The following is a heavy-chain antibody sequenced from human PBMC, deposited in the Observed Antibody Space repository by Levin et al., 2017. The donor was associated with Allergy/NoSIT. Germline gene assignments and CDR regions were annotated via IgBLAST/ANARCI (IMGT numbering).Heavy chain of an antibody. CDR3: AMLIAARRLRYYYYGMDV. CDR1: GYTFTSYD. J-gene: IGHJ6*02. V-gene: IGHV1-8*01. D-gene: IGHD6-6*01. Sequence: ASVKVSCKASGYTFTSYDINWVRQATGQGLEWMGWMNPNSGNTGYAQKFQGRVTMTRNTSISTAYMELSSLRSEDTAVYYCAMLIAARRLRYYYYGMDVWGQGTTVTVSS. CDR2: MNPNSGNT.